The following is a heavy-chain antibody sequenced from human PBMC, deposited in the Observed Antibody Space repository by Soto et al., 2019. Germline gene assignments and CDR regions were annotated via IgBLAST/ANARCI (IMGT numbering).Heavy chain of an antibody. J-gene: IGHJ5*02. D-gene: IGHD4-17*01. CDR1: GWSFSCYY. V-gene: IGHV4-34*01. CDR3: ARQIVSYGDEGVISTWFDP. Sequence: PLETLSLTCAVYGWSFSCYYWSWIRQPPGKGLEWIGEINHSGSTNYNPSLKSRVTISVDTSKNQFSLKLSSVTAADTAVYYCARQIVSYGDEGVISTWFDPWGQGTLVTVSS. CDR2: INHSGST.